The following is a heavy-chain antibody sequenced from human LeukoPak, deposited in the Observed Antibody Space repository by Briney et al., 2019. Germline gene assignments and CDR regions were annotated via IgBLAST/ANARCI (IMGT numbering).Heavy chain of an antibody. J-gene: IGHJ5*02. V-gene: IGHV7-4-1*02. D-gene: IGHD3-10*01. Sequence: ASVKVSCKASGYIFDIYAMIWVRQAPGQGLEWMGWINTNTGNPTYAQGFTGRFVFSLDTSVSTAYLQISSLKAEDTAVYYCAREKRSYYGSGSTNWFDPWGQGTLVTVSS. CDR1: GYIFDIYA. CDR3: AREKRSYYGSGSTNWFDP. CDR2: INTNTGNP.